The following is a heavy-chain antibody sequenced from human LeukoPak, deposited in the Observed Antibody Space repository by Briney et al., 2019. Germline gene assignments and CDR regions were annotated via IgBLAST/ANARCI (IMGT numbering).Heavy chain of an antibody. J-gene: IGHJ4*02. D-gene: IGHD2-21*02. V-gene: IGHV4-31*03. Sequence: SETLSLTCTVSGGSISSGGYYWSWIRQHPGKGLEWIGYIYYSGSTYYNPSLKSRVTISVDTSKNQFSLKLSSVTAADTAVYYCARGRCGGDCYYRGRHNDYWGQGTLVTVSS. CDR1: GGSISSGGYY. CDR3: ARGRCGGDCYYRGRHNDY. CDR2: IYYSGST.